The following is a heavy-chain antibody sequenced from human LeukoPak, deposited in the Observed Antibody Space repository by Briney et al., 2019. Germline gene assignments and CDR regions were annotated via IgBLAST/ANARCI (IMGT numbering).Heavy chain of an antibody. J-gene: IGHJ3*02. CDR1: GGSISSGGYY. V-gene: IGHV4-61*08. Sequence: SETLPLTCTVSGGSISSGGYYWSWIRQHPGKGLEWIGYIYYSGSTNYNPSLKSRVTISVDTSKNQFSLKLSSVTAADTAVYYCASEGIHDSGIWGQGTMVTVSS. CDR3: ASEGIHDSGI. D-gene: IGHD5-18*01. CDR2: IYYSGST.